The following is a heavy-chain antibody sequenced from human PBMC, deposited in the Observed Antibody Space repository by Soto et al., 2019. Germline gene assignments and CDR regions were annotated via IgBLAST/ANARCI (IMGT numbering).Heavy chain of an antibody. CDR3: SGGVGDAF. Sequence: EVHLVESGGGLVQTGGSLRLSCAIFESTVSRDWMNWVRQAPGKGLEWVAHINQDGSEKYYVDSVKGRFTISRDNAKKSLYQQMNSLRPADTAMYYSSGGVGDAFWGQGNLVTVSS. CDR1: ESTVSRDW. V-gene: IGHV3-7*04. D-gene: IGHD1-26*01. CDR2: INQDGSEK. J-gene: IGHJ4*02.